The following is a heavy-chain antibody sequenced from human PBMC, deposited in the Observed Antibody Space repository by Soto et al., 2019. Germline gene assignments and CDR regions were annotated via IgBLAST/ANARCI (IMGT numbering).Heavy chain of an antibody. Sequence: GESLKISCKTSGYSFISSWIAWVRKKPGKGLEWVAAIYPGDSDTRYSPSFQGQVTVSADKSITTAYLQWSSLKAPDTAMYYCARHRTTYYDFWSGYYTPNYYYVMDVWGQGTTVTGSS. J-gene: IGHJ6*02. CDR3: ARHRTTYYDFWSGYYTPNYYYVMDV. V-gene: IGHV5-51*01. CDR1: GYSFISSW. CDR2: IYPGDSDT. D-gene: IGHD3-3*01.